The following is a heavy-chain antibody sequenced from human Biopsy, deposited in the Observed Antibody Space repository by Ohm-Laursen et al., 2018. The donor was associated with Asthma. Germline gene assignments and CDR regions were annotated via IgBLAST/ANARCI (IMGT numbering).Heavy chain of an antibody. CDR2: ISYSIEYSGST. D-gene: IGHD3-22*01. Sequence: GTLSLTCTVSGGSLSGYYWSWIRQSPGKGLEWIGYISYSIEYSGSTFYNPSLKSRVTMSVDTSKNQFSLKLNSVTAADTAVYYCASCRYHSDSRDLLDYWGQGTLVTVSS. CDR1: GGSLSGYY. J-gene: IGHJ4*02. V-gene: IGHV4-59*12. CDR3: ASCRYHSDSRDLLDY.